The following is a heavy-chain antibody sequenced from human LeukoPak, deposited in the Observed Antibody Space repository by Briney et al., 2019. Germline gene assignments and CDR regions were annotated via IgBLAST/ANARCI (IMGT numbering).Heavy chain of an antibody. J-gene: IGHJ3*01. Sequence: GGSLRLSCAASGFTFTNAWMNWVRQAPGRGLEWVGLFKSKTDGGTTVYAAPVEGRFTISRDDSINTLYLQMNSLRTEDTAVYYCVTERSGAFDLWGQGTMVTVSS. CDR3: VTERSGAFDL. CDR2: FKSKTDGGTT. D-gene: IGHD3-10*01. V-gene: IGHV3-15*01. CDR1: GFTFTNAW.